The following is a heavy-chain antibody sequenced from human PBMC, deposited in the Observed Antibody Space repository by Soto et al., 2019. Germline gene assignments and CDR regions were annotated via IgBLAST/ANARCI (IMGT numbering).Heavy chain of an antibody. D-gene: IGHD1-7*01. V-gene: IGHV1-24*01. J-gene: IGHJ6*02. Sequence: ASSVKVSCKVSGYTLTELSMHWVRQAPGKGLEWMGGFDPEDGETIYAQKFQGRVTMTEDTSTDTAYMELSSLRSEDTAVYYCATGRGGTTYDYYGMDVWGQGTTVTVSS. CDR3: ATGRGGTTYDYYGMDV. CDR1: GYTLTELS. CDR2: FDPEDGET.